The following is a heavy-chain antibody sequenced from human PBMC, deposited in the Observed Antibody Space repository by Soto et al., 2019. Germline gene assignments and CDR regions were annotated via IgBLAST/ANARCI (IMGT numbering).Heavy chain of an antibody. CDR2: ISGYNGNR. D-gene: IGHD6-19*01. CDR1: GYTCTIYG. J-gene: IGHJ4*02. Sequence: GASVKVSCKASGYTCTIYGFSWVLQAPGQGLEWMGWISGYNGNRNYAQKLHGRVTLTTDTSTSTAYMELGNLSSDDTAVYYCARDHPRIAVAGGRGIDYWGQGTLVTVSS. CDR3: ARDHPRIAVAGGRGIDY. V-gene: IGHV1-18*01.